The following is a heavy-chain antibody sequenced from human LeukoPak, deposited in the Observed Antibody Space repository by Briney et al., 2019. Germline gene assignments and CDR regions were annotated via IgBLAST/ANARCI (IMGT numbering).Heavy chain of an antibody. CDR2: IYNSGTT. CDR1: GGSISSYY. D-gene: IGHD2-15*01. J-gene: IGHJ4*02. Sequence: PSETLSLTCTVSGGSISSYYWSWIRQPPGKGLEWIGYIYNSGTTNYNPSLTSRVTMSVDTSKNQFSLKLSSVTAADTAIYHCASRYCSGGSCFFDYWGQGTLVTVSS. V-gene: IGHV4-59*08. CDR3: ASRYCSGGSCFFDY.